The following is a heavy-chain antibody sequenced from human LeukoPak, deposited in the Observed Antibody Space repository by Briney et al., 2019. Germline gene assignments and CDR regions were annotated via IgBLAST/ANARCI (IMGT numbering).Heavy chain of an antibody. Sequence: ASVKVSCKASGYTFTGYYMHWVRQAPGQGLEWMGWINPNSGGTNYAQKFQGRVTMTRDTSISTAYMELSRLRSDDTAVYYCAREDGLVATSNYFDYWGQGTLVTVSS. CDR2: INPNSGGT. D-gene: IGHD5-12*01. CDR1: GYTFTGYY. V-gene: IGHV1-2*02. CDR3: AREDGLVATSNYFDY. J-gene: IGHJ4*02.